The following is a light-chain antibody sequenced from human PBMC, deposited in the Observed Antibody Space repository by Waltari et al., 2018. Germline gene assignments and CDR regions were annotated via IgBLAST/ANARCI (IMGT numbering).Light chain of an antibody. CDR2: GAS. Sequence: DLLVTQFPFFLSAFVGDRVTLTFWAGPTINKYINWFQQKPGKAPKLMIYGASTLQSGVPSRFSGSGLGTVFTLTISKQQPEDVATYHCQQSYSSPRSFGQGTKLEI. J-gene: IGKJ2*03. CDR1: PTINKY. CDR3: QQSYSSPRS. V-gene: IGKV1-39*01.